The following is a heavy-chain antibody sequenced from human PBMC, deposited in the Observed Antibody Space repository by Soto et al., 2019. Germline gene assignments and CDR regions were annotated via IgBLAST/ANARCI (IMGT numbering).Heavy chain of an antibody. Sequence: QVQLVQSGTEVKKPGSSVKVSCKASGGTFRNYPINWVRQAPGQGLEWMGSIFPLTDIPDYAQNFQARLTISADKSTSTAYMEVSSLTSDDTAIYFCARGPLVVLNYFESWGQGTLVTVSS. CDR1: GGTFRNYP. V-gene: IGHV1-69*02. CDR3: ARGPLVVLNYFES. J-gene: IGHJ4*02. CDR2: IFPLTDIP.